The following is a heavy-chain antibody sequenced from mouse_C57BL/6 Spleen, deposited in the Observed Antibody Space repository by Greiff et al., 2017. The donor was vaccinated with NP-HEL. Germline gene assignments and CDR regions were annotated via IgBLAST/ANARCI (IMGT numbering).Heavy chain of an antibody. CDR2: ISYSGST. D-gene: IGHD4-1*01. Sequence: EVKLMESGPGLAKPSQTLSLTCSVTGYSITSDYWNWIRKFPGNKLEYMGYISYSGSTSYNPSLKSRISITRDTSKNQYYLQLNSVITEDTATYYCASRTSLGHFDYWGQGTTLTVSS. V-gene: IGHV3-8*01. J-gene: IGHJ2*01. CDR1: GYSITSDY. CDR3: ASRTSLGHFDY.